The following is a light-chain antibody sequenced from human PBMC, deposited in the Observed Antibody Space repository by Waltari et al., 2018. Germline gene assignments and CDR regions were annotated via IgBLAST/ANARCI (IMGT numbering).Light chain of an antibody. CDR1: SSDVGGYNY. CDR2: DVT. CDR3: SSYAGTYTGV. V-gene: IGLV2-11*01. J-gene: IGLJ3*02. Sequence: QSALTQPRSVSESPGQSVTISCTGTSSDVGGYNYISWYQHHPGKAPKLIIYDVTKRPSGFPDRFSASKSGNTASLTISGLRAEDEADYYCSSYAGTYTGVFGGGTKLTVL.